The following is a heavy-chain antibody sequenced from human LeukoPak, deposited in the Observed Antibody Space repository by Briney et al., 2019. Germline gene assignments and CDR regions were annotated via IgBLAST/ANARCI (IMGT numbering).Heavy chain of an antibody. CDR3: ASLNSYGYWGEYYFDY. J-gene: IGHJ4*02. Sequence: ASVKVSCTASGYTFTNYAMNWVRQAPGQGLEWMGGINTNTGNPTHAQGFTGRFVFSLDTPVSTAYLQISSLKAEDTAVYYCASLNSYGYWGEYYFDYWGQGTLVTVSS. CDR2: INTNTGNP. V-gene: IGHV7-4-1*02. D-gene: IGHD5-18*01. CDR1: GYTFTNYA.